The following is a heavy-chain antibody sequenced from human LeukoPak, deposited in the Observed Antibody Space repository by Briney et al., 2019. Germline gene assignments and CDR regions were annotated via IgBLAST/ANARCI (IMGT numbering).Heavy chain of an antibody. CDR3: ARERHQLLLNWSDP. Sequence: GGSLRLSCAASGFTFSSYWMHWVRQAPGKGLVWVSRINSDGSSTSYADSVKGRFTISRDNAKNTLYLQMNSLRAEDTAVYYCARERHQLLLNWSDPWGQGTLVTVSS. CDR2: INSDGSST. CDR1: GFTFSSYW. V-gene: IGHV3-74*01. J-gene: IGHJ5*02. D-gene: IGHD2-2*01.